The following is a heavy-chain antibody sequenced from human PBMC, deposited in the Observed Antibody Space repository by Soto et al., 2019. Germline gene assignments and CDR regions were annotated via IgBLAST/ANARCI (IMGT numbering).Heavy chain of an antibody. CDR1: GGSISSGSYY. D-gene: IGHD3-3*01. CDR3: AGGSGYASGGVDY. J-gene: IGHJ4*02. V-gene: IGHV4-39*01. Sequence: SETLSLTCTVSGGSISSGSYYWGWIRQPPGKGLEWIGSIYYSGSTYYNPSLKSRVTISVDTSKNQFSLKLSSVTAADTAVYYCAGGSGYASGGVDYWGQGTLVTVSS. CDR2: IYYSGST.